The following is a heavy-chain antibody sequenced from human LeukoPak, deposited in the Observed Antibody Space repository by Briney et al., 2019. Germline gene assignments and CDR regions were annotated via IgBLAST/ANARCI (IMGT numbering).Heavy chain of an antibody. Sequence: SETLSPTCTVSGGSIGTYYWSWIRQPPGKGLEWIGFIYYLGSTNYNPSLKSRVTISVDTSKNHFSLMLSSVTAADTAVYYCARAEGSSRPFDYWGQGTLVTVSS. D-gene: IGHD6-13*01. V-gene: IGHV4-59*01. CDR3: ARAEGSSRPFDY. CDR1: GGSIGTYY. J-gene: IGHJ4*02. CDR2: IYYLGST.